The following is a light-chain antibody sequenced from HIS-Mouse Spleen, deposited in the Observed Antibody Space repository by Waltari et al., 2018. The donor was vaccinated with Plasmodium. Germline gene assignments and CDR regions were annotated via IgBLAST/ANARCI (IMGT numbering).Light chain of an antibody. CDR1: ALPKKY. CDR3: YSTDSSGNHRV. Sequence: SYELTQPPSVSVSPGQTARITCSGDALPKKYAYWYQQKSGQATVLVIDEDTKRPSWVPEGFFGASSGTKATLTISGAQVEDEADYYCYSTDSSGNHRVFGGGTKLTVL. V-gene: IGLV3-10*01. J-gene: IGLJ3*02. CDR2: EDT.